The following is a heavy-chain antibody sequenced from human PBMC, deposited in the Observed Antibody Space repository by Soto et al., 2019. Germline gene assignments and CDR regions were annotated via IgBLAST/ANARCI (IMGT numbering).Heavy chain of an antibody. V-gene: IGHV3-23*01. Sequence: EVQLLESGGGLVQPGGSLRLSCAGSGFTFINYAMNWVRQAPGKGLEWVSPISGGGDATFFADSVRGRFTISRDNSKNTVTLQMNSLGVDDTAVYYCARKILGSTSRPNYWYFELWGRGTLVTVSS. CDR2: ISGGGDAT. CDR1: GFTFINYA. D-gene: IGHD2-2*01. J-gene: IGHJ2*01. CDR3: ARKILGSTSRPNYWYFEL.